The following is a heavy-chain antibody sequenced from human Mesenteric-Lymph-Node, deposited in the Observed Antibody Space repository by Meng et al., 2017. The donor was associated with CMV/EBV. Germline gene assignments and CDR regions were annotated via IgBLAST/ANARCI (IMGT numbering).Heavy chain of an antibody. CDR1: GGTFSSYA. CDR3: ATYQLENYYFDY. Sequence: ASVKVSCKASGGTFSSYAISWVRQAPGQGLEWMGWIGPYSGGTNYAQKFQGGVTMTRDTSINTAYLGLNSLRHDDTAVYYCATYQLENYYFDYWGQGTLVTVSS. D-gene: IGHD2-2*01. CDR2: IGPYSGGT. V-gene: IGHV1-2*02. J-gene: IGHJ4*02.